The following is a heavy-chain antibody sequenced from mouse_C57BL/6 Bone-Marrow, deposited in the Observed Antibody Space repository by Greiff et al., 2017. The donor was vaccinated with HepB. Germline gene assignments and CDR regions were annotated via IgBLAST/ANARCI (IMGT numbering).Heavy chain of an antibody. Sequence: DVKLVESVAELVRPGASVKLSCTASGFNIKNTYMHWVKQRPEQGLEWIGRIDPANGNTKYAPKFQGKATITADTSSNTAYLQLSSLTSEDTAIYYCASDRLDYYGFYFDYWGQGTTLTVSS. CDR1: GFNIKNTY. V-gene: IGHV14-3*01. J-gene: IGHJ2*01. CDR3: ASDRLDYYGFYFDY. CDR2: IDPANGNT. D-gene: IGHD1-1*01.